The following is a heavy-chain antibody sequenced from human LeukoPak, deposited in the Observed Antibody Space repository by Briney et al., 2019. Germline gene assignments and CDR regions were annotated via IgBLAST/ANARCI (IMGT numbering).Heavy chain of an antibody. CDR3: ARHGGGATTRQTRPSLRYWFDP. CDR1: GGSISSSSYY. J-gene: IGHJ5*02. D-gene: IGHD1-26*01. V-gene: IGHV4-39*01. Sequence: SETLSLTCTVSGGSISSSSYYWGWIRQPPGKGLEWIGEINHSGSTNYNPSLKSRVTISVDTSKNQFSLKLSSVTAADTAVYYCARHGGGATTRQTRPSLRYWFDPWGQGTLVTVSS. CDR2: INHSGST.